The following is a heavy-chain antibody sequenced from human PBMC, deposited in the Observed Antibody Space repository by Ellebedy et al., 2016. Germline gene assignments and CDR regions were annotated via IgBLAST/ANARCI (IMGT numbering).Heavy chain of an antibody. CDR3: ARDTQAARDY. Sequence: ASVKVSCKASGYSFTGYYIHWVRQAPGQGLEWMGWINPNGGDTKYAQKFQGRVTMTRDTSISTVYMELSRLGYDDTAVYYCARDTQAARDYWGQGTLVTVSS. CDR2: INPNGGDT. D-gene: IGHD2-15*01. CDR1: GYSFTGYY. V-gene: IGHV1-2*02. J-gene: IGHJ4*02.